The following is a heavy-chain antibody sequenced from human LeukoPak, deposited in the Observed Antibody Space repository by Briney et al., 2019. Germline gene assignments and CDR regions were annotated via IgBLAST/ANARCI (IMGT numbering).Heavy chain of an antibody. CDR2: INHSGST. Sequence: PSETLSLTCAVYDESFSGYYWSWIRQPPGKGLEWIGEINHSGSTNYNPSLKSRVTISVDTSKNQFSLKLSSVTAADTAVYYCARHSSGWYFDSYWGQGTLVTVSS. D-gene: IGHD6-19*01. CDR1: DESFSGYY. CDR3: ARHSSGWYFDSY. J-gene: IGHJ4*02. V-gene: IGHV4-34*01.